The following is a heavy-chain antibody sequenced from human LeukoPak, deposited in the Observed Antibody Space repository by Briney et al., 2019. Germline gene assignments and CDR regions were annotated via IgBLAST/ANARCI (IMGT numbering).Heavy chain of an antibody. D-gene: IGHD3-10*01. CDR3: ARYRKGITMVRGVIEAYYYMDV. V-gene: IGHV4-4*02. Sequence: SETLSLTCAVSGGSISSSNWWSWVRQPPGKGLEWIGEIYHSGSTNYNPSLKSRVTISVDTSKNQFSLKLSSVTAADTAVYYCARYRKGITMVRGVIEAYYYMDVWGKGTTVTISS. CDR2: IYHSGST. CDR1: GGSISSSNW. J-gene: IGHJ6*03.